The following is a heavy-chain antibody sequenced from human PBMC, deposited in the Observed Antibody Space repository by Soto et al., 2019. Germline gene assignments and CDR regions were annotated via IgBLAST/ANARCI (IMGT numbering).Heavy chain of an antibody. CDR3: ARHGYGSGKAGDLFY. V-gene: IGHV4-39*01. CDR2: NYYSGST. Sequence: QLQLQESGPGLVKPSETLSLTCTVSGGSISSSSYYWGWIRQPPGKGLEWIGSNYYSGSTYYNPSLKSRVSISVDTSKNQVSRKLSSVTAAETAVSYCARHGYGSGKAGDLFYWGQGTLVTVSS. J-gene: IGHJ4*02. D-gene: IGHD3-10*01. CDR1: GGSISSSSYY.